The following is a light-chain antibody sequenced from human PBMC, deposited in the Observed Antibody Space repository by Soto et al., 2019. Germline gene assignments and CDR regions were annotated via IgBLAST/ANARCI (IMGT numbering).Light chain of an antibody. V-gene: IGKV3-15*01. CDR1: QSVSSN. J-gene: IGKJ4*01. CDR2: GAS. CDR3: KQYDVWPALT. Sequence: EKARTQSPVTLSLSPGERATLSCRASQSVSSNLAWYAQRPGQAPRLLIYGASTRARGVPDRFSGSGSETEFILTISSLQSEDSAVYYCKQYDVWPALTFGGGTKVDIK.